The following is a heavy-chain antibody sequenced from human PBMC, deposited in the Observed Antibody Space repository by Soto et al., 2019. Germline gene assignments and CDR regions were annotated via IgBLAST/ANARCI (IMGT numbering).Heavy chain of an antibody. V-gene: IGHV4-38-2*01. J-gene: IGHJ6*02. D-gene: IGHD2-2*01. Sequence: PSETLSLTCAVSGYSISSGNYWAWIRQPPGRGLEWIGRLYHIGSTHYNTSLKSRVTISVDTAKNHFSLELSSVTAADTAIYSRRVSTSCYDESCVDVWGQGTMVTVSS. CDR1: GYSISSGNY. CDR2: LYHIGST. CDR3: RVSTSCYDESCVDV.